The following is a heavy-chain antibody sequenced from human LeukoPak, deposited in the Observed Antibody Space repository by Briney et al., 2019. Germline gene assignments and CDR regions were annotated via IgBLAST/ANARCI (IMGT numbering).Heavy chain of an antibody. D-gene: IGHD4-17*01. CDR1: GFTFSSYG. CDR3: AKVSTGDPYYFDY. V-gene: IGHV3-30*18. CDR2: ISYDGSNK. J-gene: IGHJ4*02. Sequence: GRSLRLSCAASGFTFSSYGMHWVRQAPGKGLEWVAVISYDGSNKYYADSVKGRFTISRDNSKNTLYLQMNSLRAEDTAVYYCAKVSTGDPYYFDYWGQGTLVTVSS.